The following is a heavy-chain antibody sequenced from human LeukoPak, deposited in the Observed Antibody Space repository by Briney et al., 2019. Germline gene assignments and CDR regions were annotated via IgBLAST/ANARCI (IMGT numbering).Heavy chain of an antibody. Sequence: GASVNVSCKASGYTFTSYGISWVRQAPGQGLEWMGRSSGYNDNTNYAQKFQGRATMTTDTSTSTAYMELRSLRSDDTAVYYCARDKLNPVYLRNWGQGTMVTVSS. CDR3: ARDKLNPVYLRN. V-gene: IGHV1-18*01. D-gene: IGHD5/OR15-5a*01. J-gene: IGHJ3*01. CDR2: SSGYNDNT. CDR1: GYTFTSYG.